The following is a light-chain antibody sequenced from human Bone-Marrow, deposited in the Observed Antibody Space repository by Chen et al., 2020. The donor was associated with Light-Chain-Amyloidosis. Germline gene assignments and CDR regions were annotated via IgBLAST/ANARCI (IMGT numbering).Light chain of an antibody. V-gene: IGLV2-14*01. CDR1: SSDVGGYNY. J-gene: IGLJ2*01. CDR3: SSYTSSSTLVV. Sequence: QSALTQPASLSGSPGPSHTISCTGTSSDVGGYNYVSWYQQHPGKAPKLMIYDVSNRPSGVSNRFSGSKSGNTASLTISGLQAEDEADYYCSSYTSSSTLVVFGGGTKLTVL. CDR2: DVS.